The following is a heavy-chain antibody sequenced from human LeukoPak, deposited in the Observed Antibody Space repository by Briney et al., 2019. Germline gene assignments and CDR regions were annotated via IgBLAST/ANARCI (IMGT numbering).Heavy chain of an antibody. Sequence: ASVKVSCKASGNTFTGYYMHWVRQAPGQGLEWMGWINPNSGGTNYAQKFQGRVTMTRDTSISTAYMELSRLRSDDTAVYYCARAIFTFGGVIVIPALFDYWGQGTLVTVSS. J-gene: IGHJ4*02. CDR2: INPNSGGT. V-gene: IGHV1-2*02. CDR3: ARAIFTFGGVIVIPALFDY. CDR1: GNTFTGYY. D-gene: IGHD3-16*02.